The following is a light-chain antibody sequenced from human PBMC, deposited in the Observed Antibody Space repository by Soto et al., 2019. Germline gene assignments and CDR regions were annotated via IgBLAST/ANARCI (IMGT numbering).Light chain of an antibody. CDR2: GAS. V-gene: IGKV3-20*01. CDR1: QNVANY. Sequence: EIVMPQSPATLSVSPGERATISCRASQNVANYLDWYQQKPGQAPMLLIYGASCRRAVIPDRFSGSGSGKDFTLTSSMLEPEDFAVYYCQQYGSSSTFGQGTRLEI. J-gene: IGKJ5*01. CDR3: QQYGSSST.